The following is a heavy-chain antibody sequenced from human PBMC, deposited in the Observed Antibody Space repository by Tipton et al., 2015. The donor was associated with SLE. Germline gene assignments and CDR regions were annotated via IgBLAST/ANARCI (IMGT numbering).Heavy chain of an antibody. D-gene: IGHD2-2*01. V-gene: IGHV4-59*01. CDR3: VVCSPSSCSYFDY. Sequence: LRLSCTVSGGSISTYYWNWIRQPPGKGLEWVGYIYYSGITYYNPSLKSRVSISVDTTKNQFSLRLTSVTAADTAVYYCVVCSPSSCSYFDYWGQGRLVTVSS. CDR2: IYYSGIT. J-gene: IGHJ4*02. CDR1: GGSISTYY.